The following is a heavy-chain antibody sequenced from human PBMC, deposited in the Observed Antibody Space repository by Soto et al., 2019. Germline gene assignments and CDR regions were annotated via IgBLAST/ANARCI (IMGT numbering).Heavy chain of an antibody. Sequence: QVQLVQSGAEVKKPGSSVKVSCKASGGTFSSYSINWVRQAPGLGLEWMGEIIPIFGTANYAQKFQGRVRITADESTSTGYMELSSLRSEDTAVYYCARDGGRHSGGIDYWGQGTLVTVSS. D-gene: IGHD1-26*01. CDR3: ARDGGRHSGGIDY. J-gene: IGHJ4*02. V-gene: IGHV1-69*01. CDR1: GGTFSSYS. CDR2: IIPIFGTA.